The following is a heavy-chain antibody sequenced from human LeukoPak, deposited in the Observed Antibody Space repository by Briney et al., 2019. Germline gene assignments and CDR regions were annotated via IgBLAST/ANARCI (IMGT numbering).Heavy chain of an antibody. CDR2: IYYSGST. D-gene: IGHD3-16*01. J-gene: IGHJ4*02. CDR1: GGSISSSSYY. CDR3: ARHDRFGLNPVDY. V-gene: IGHV4-39*01. Sequence: PSETLSLTCIVSGGSISSSSYYWGWIRQPPGKGLEWIGSIYYSGSTYYNPSLKSRVTISVDTSKNQFSLKLSSVTAADTAVYYCARHDRFGLNPVDYWGQGTLVTVSS.